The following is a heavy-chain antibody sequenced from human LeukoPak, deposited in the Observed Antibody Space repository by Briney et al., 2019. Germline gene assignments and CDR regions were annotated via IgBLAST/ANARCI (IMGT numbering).Heavy chain of an antibody. CDR3: GTLLSNGPFDY. V-gene: IGHV1-2*02. Sequence: ASVKVSCKVSGYTFTGYYMHWVRQAPGQGLEWMGYIYPNSGATKYAQKLQGRVTMTRDTSISTAYMELSGLRSDDTAVYYCGTLLSNGPFDYWGQGSLVTVSS. CDR1: GYTFTGYY. CDR2: IYPNSGAT. J-gene: IGHJ4*02.